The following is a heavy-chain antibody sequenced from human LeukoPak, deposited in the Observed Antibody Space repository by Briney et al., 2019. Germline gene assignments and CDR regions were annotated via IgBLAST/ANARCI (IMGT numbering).Heavy chain of an antibody. D-gene: IGHD2-21*01. CDR2: TLYRSKWYN. V-gene: IGHV6-1*01. Sequence: SQTLSLTCAISGDSVSSKSTARNWIRQSPSRGLEWLGRTLYRSKWYNDYAISVKSRITVIPDTSRNQLSLQLNSVTPEDTAVYFCARGLLKEGFDIWGQGTMVTVSS. J-gene: IGHJ3*02. CDR3: ARGLLKEGFDI. CDR1: GDSVSSKSTA.